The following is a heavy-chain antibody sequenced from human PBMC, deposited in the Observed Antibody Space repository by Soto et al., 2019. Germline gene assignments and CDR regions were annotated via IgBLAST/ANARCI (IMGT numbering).Heavy chain of an antibody. CDR3: ARVMDFWSGFGRGNYYGMDV. J-gene: IGHJ6*02. D-gene: IGHD3-3*01. V-gene: IGHV3-7*01. CDR1: GFTFSSYW. CDR2: IKQDGSEK. Sequence: PGGSLRLSCAASGFTFSSYWMSWVRQAPGKGLEWVAKIKQDGSEKYCVDSVKGRFTISRDNAKNSLYLQTNSLRAEDTAVYYCARVMDFWSGFGRGNYYGMDVWGQGTTVTVS.